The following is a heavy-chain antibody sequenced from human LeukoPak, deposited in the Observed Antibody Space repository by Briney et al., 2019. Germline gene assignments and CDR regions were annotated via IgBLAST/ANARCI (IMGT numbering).Heavy chain of an antibody. V-gene: IGHV1-46*01. D-gene: IGHD3-22*01. CDR1: GYTFTSYY. J-gene: IGHJ3*02. CDR3: AREYYYDSSPTSPGAFDI. Sequence: ASVKVSCKASGYTFTSYYMHWVRQAPGQGLEWMGIINPSGGSTSYAQKFQGRVTMTRDTSTSTVYMELSRLRSDDTAVYYCAREYYYDSSPTSPGAFDIWGQGTMVTVSS. CDR2: INPSGGST.